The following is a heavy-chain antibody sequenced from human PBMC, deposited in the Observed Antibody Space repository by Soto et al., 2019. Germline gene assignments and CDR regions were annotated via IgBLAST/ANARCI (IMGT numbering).Heavy chain of an antibody. V-gene: IGHV5-51*01. CDR3: ARHGTDYDFWSGYYSWDAFDI. D-gene: IGHD3-3*01. CDR1: GYSFTSYW. Sequence: GESLKISCKGSGYSFTSYWIGWVRQMPGKGLEWMGIIYPGDSDTRYSPSFQGQVTISADKSISTAYLQWSSLKASDTAMYYCARHGTDYDFWSGYYSWDAFDIWGQGTMVTVSS. J-gene: IGHJ3*02. CDR2: IYPGDSDT.